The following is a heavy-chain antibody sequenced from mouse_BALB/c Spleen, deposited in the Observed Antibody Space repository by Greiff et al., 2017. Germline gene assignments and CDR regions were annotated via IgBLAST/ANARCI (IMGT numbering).Heavy chain of an antibody. V-gene: IGHV2-6-7*01. J-gene: IGHJ3*01. Sequence: QVQLQQSGPGLVAPSQSLSITCTVSGFSLTGYGVNWVRQPPGKGLEWLGMIWGDGSTDYNSALKSRLSISKDNSKSQVFLKMNSLQTDDTARYYCAREGEYGNSPFAYWGQGTLVTVSA. CDR2: IWGDGST. CDR3: AREGEYGNSPFAY. D-gene: IGHD2-10*02. CDR1: GFSLTGYG.